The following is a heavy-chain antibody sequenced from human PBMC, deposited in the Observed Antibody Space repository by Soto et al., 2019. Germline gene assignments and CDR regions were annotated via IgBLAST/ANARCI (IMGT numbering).Heavy chain of an antibody. J-gene: IGHJ4*02. CDR3: VRWPY. Sequence: VGSLRLSCSVSGFTFSTSWMHWVRQAPGRGLVWVARIKSDGTSTSYADSVRGRFTISRDNAKNTLFLQMNSLRAEDTAVYYCVRWPYWGQGTLVTVSS. CDR2: IKSDGTST. CDR1: GFTFSTSW. V-gene: IGHV3-74*01.